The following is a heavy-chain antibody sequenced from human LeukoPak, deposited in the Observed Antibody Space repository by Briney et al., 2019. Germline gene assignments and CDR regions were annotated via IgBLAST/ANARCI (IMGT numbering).Heavy chain of an antibody. CDR3: ARHRGGSGWVLDY. J-gene: IGHJ4*02. CDR1: GYRFTSYW. Sequence: GESLKISCKGSGYRFTSYWIGWVRQMPGKGLESMGVIYPVDSDTRYSPSFQGQVTISADKSISTAYVQWNSLKASDTAMYYCARHRGGSGWVLDYSGQGTLVTVSS. CDR2: IYPVDSDT. D-gene: IGHD6-19*01. V-gene: IGHV5-51*01.